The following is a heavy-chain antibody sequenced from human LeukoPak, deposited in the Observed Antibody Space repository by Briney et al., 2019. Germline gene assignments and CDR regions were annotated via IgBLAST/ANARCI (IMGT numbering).Heavy chain of an antibody. Sequence: PSETLSLTCAVYGGSFSGYYWSWIRQPPGKGLEWIGEINHSGSTNYNPSLKSRVTISVDTSKNQFSLKLSSVTAAATAVYYCARGWLAPSFDPWGQGTLVTVSS. V-gene: IGHV4-34*01. CDR3: ARGWLAPSFDP. CDR2: INHSGST. J-gene: IGHJ5*02. D-gene: IGHD5-12*01. CDR1: GGSFSGYY.